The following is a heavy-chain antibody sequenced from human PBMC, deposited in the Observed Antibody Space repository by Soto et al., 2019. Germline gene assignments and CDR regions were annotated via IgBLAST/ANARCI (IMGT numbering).Heavy chain of an antibody. J-gene: IGHJ6*01. CDR1: GGSISSSSYS. Sequence: QLQLQESGPRLVKPSETLSLTCSVSGGSISSSSYSWGWIRQPPGKGLEWIGTIYYSGSTHYNPSLEGRVAIAADTPNNHLSLRLSSVTAADPAVYYCGRQPGHCGSTTCFGYYSVDVW. CDR2: IYYSGST. D-gene: IGHD2-2*01. V-gene: IGHV4-39*01. CDR3: GRQPGHCGSTTCFGYYSVDV.